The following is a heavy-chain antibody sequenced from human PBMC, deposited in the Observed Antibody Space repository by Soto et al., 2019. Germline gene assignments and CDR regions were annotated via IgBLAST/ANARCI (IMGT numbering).Heavy chain of an antibody. Sequence: QVQLQGSDPRLLKPSETLSLTCTVSGASVTSYYWSWIRQPAGKGLDWIGRIYTSGNTDYNPSLKSRVTQSLETSQNQVSLKLSSVTAADTAIYYCARDGVGPHGMDVWGQGTTVTVSS. D-gene: IGHD2-8*01. V-gene: IGHV4-4*07. CDR3: ARDGVGPHGMDV. CDR2: IYTSGNT. J-gene: IGHJ6*02. CDR1: GASVTSYY.